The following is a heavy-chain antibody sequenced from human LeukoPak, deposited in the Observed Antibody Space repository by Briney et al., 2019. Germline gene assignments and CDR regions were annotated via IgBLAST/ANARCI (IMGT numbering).Heavy chain of an antibody. CDR3: ARRGIAVAGFDY. Sequence: GGSLRLSCAASGFTFSSYGVSWVRQAPGKGLEWVSGISGSGHRTYYADSVKGRFTISRDNAKNTLYLQMNSLRAEDTAVYYCARRGIAVAGFDYWGQGTLVTVSS. CDR1: GFTFSSYG. CDR2: ISGSGHRT. D-gene: IGHD6-19*01. V-gene: IGHV3-23*01. J-gene: IGHJ4*02.